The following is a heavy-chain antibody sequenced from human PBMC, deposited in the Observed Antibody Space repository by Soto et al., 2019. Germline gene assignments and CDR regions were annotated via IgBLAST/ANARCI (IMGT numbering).Heavy chain of an antibody. CDR2: IYPGDSDT. J-gene: IGHJ6*02. CDR1: GYSFTSYW. V-gene: IGHV5-51*01. CDR3: ARQPVVGPAATLNDYYYVMDA. Sequence: ESLKLSGKGSGYSFTSYWIGWVRQMPGKGLEWMGIIYPGDSDTRYSPSFQGQVTISADKSISTAYLQWSSLKASDAAMYYCARQPVVGPAATLNDYYYVMDAWGQGTTVTVSS. D-gene: IGHD2-2*01.